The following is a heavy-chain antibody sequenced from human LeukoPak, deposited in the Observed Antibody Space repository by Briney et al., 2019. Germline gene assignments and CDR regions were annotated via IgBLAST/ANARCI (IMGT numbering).Heavy chain of an antibody. D-gene: IGHD3-22*01. CDR1: GYTFTSYG. V-gene: IGHV1-18*01. J-gene: IGHJ3*02. CDR2: INAYNGNT. CDR3: ASAPNYYDSSGYYLDAFDI. Sequence: ASVKVSCKASGYTFTSYGISWVRQAPGQGLEWMGWINAYNGNTNYGQKLQGRVTMTTDTSTSTAYMELRSLRSDDTAVYYCASAPNYYDSSGYYLDAFDIWGQGTMVTVSS.